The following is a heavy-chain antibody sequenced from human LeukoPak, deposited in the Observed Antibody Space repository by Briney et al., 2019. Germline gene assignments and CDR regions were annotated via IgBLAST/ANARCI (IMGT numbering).Heavy chain of an antibody. D-gene: IGHD3-22*01. CDR3: AKDAGSAIVVVITPYYFDY. V-gene: IGHV3-30-3*01. Sequence: GGSLRLSCAASGFTFSSYAMHWVRQAPGKGLEWVAVISYDGSNKYYADSVKGRFTISRDNSKNTLYLQMNSLRAEDTAVYYCAKDAGSAIVVVITPYYFDYWGQGTLVTVSS. J-gene: IGHJ4*02. CDR1: GFTFSSYA. CDR2: ISYDGSNK.